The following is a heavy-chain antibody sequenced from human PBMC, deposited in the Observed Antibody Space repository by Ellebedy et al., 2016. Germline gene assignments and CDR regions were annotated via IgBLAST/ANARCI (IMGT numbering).Heavy chain of an antibody. V-gene: IGHV3-23*01. J-gene: IGHJ4*02. D-gene: IGHD5-18*01. CDR3: ARSDTAMAYFDY. CDR2: ISGSGGST. Sequence: GESLKISXAASGFTFSSYAMSWVRQAPGKGLEWVSAISGSGGSTYYADSVKGRFTISRDNSKNTLYLQMNSLRAEDTAVYYCARSDTAMAYFDYWGQGTLVTVSS. CDR1: GFTFSSYA.